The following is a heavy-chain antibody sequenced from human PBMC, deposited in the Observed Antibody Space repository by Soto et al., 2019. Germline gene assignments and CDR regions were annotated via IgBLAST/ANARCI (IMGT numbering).Heavy chain of an antibody. CDR2: IIPMFGTV. D-gene: IGHD6-13*01. J-gene: IGHJ6*02. Sequence: QVQLVQSGAEVKKPGSSVKVSCKASGGTFSSYAITWVRQAPGQGLEWMGGIIPMFGTVKYVQKLQGRVKDAQNQEGRVTITADATTSTAYMELSSLRSEDTAVYYCARGNSSSWYAGSFRYYYYCAMDVWGQGTTVTVSS. CDR3: ARGNSSSWYAGSFRYYYYCAMDV. CDR1: GGTFSSYA. V-gene: IGHV1-69*12.